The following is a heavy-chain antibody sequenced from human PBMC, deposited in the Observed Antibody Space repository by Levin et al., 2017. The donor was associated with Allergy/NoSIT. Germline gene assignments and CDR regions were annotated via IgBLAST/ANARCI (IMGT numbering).Heavy chain of an antibody. CDR1: GFSLSTRGMR. D-gene: IGHD6-13*01. Sequence: SGPTLVKPTQTLTLTCTFSGFSLSTRGMRVNWIRQPPGKALEWLARIDWDDDKFYSSSLKTRRTISKDTSKNQVVLTMTNMDPVDTGTYYCARGGPAAGLYYFDNWGQGTLVTVSS. J-gene: IGHJ4*02. CDR2: IDWDDDK. CDR3: ARGGPAAGLYYFDN. V-gene: IGHV2-70*04.